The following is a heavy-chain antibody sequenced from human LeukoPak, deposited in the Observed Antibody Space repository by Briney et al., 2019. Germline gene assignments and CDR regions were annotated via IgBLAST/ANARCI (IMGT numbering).Heavy chain of an antibody. Sequence: SETLSLTCTVSGDSISSYYWNWIRQPAGRGLEWIGRIYTSGSTNYNPSLKSRVTMSVDTSKNQFSLKLSSVTAADTAVYYCARETLYSSSAVYYYYYMDVWGKGSTVTVSS. V-gene: IGHV4-4*07. D-gene: IGHD6-6*01. CDR1: GDSISSYY. CDR2: IYTSGST. J-gene: IGHJ6*03. CDR3: ARETLYSSSAVYYYYYMDV.